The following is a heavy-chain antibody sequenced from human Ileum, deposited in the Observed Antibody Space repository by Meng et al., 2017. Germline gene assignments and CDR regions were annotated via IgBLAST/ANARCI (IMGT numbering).Heavy chain of an antibody. V-gene: IGHV4-61*08. CDR3: ARDHWGSLDY. Sequence: ESDQGRESHWGPAYLNVSVLGGDDSTGDHQWGWNGLEPGKGLEWIGYAGTNSTPSIKSRVTISVDTSKRQFSLKPTSVAAADTAVYYWARDHWGSLDYWGQGILVTVSS. J-gene: IGHJ4*02. CDR1: GGDDSTGDHQ. CDR2: AGT. D-gene: IGHD7-27*01.